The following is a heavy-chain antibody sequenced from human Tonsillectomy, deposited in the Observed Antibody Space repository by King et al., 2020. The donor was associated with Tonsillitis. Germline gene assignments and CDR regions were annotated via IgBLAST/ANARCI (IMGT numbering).Heavy chain of an antibody. Sequence: VQLPQWGAGLLKPSETLSLTCAVYGGSFSGYYWSWIRQPPGKGLQWIGEINHSGSTNYNPSLKSRVTISVDTSQNQFSLKLSSVTAADTAVYYCARESLYSYDNPDDYWGQGTLVTVSS. CDR3: ARESLYSYDNPDDY. V-gene: IGHV4-34*01. CDR1: GGSFSGYY. D-gene: IGHD5-18*01. CDR2: INHSGST. J-gene: IGHJ4*02.